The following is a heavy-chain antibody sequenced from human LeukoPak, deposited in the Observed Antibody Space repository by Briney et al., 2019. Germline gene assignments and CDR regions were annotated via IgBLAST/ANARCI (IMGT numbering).Heavy chain of an antibody. J-gene: IGHJ3*02. CDR3: ARRGGYYGGNSGAFDI. CDR2: IYPGDSDT. Sequence: GESLKIFCKGSGYSFTSYWIGWVRQMPGKGLEWMGIIYPGDSDTKYSPSFQGQVTISADKSISTAYLQWSSLKASDTAMYYCARRGGYYGGNSGAFDIWGQGTMVTVSS. D-gene: IGHD4-23*01. V-gene: IGHV5-51*01. CDR1: GYSFTSYW.